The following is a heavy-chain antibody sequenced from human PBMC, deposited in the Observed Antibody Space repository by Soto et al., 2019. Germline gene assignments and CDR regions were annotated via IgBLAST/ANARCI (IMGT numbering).Heavy chain of an antibody. CDR1: GFTVSSYA. J-gene: IGHJ4*02. D-gene: IGHD3-9*01. CDR2: ISDDGTNK. V-gene: IGHV3-30*04. Sequence: QVQLVESGGGVVQPGRSLRLSCAASGFTVSSYAMHWVRQAPGKGLEWVAVISDDGTNKDYADSVKGRFTISRDKSKSTLDLQMDSLRPEDTAVYYCARDGSYYDVLTEHYFDVWGEGTLVSVSA. CDR3: ARDGSYYDVLTEHYFDV.